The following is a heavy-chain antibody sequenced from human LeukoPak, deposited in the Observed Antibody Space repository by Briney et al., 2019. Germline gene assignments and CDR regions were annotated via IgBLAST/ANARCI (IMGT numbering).Heavy chain of an antibody. V-gene: IGHV4-4*07. CDR2: FYTSGST. J-gene: IGHJ4*02. Sequence: PSEPLSLTCTVSGGSISSYYWSWIRQPAGKGLEWIGRFYTSGSTNYSPSLKSRVTMSVDTSKNQFSLKLSSVTAAVTAVYYCARDPSSRSSSWPYWGQGTLVTVSS. D-gene: IGHD6-13*01. CDR3: ARDPSSRSSSWPY. CDR1: GGSISSYY.